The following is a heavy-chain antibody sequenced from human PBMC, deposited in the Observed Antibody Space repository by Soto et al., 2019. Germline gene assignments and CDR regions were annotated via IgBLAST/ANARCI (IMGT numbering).Heavy chain of an antibody. J-gene: IGHJ6*02. D-gene: IGHD5-12*01. Sequence: EEQLLESGGGLVQPGGSLRLSCAASGLTLSRYILNWVRQAPGKGLEWVSGISDGGATYYADSVRGRFTIFRDNSKNTLYLLMSSLSADDTAVYYCTRYMRADVWGQGTTVTVSS. V-gene: IGHV3-23*01. CDR2: ISDGGAT. CDR1: GLTLSRYI. CDR3: TRYMRADV.